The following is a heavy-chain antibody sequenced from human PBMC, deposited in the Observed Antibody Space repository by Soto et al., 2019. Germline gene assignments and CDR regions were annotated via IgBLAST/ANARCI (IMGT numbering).Heavy chain of an antibody. V-gene: IGHV1-3*01. CDR1: GYAFTSYA. CDR2: INAGNGNT. CDR3: ARTLLYYDILTGYYPHDAFDT. J-gene: IGHJ3*02. D-gene: IGHD3-9*01. Sequence: GASVKVSCKASGYAFTSYAMHWVRQAPGQRLEWMGWINAGNGNTKYSQKFQGRVTITRDTSASTAYMELSSLRSEDTAVYYCARTLLYYDILTGYYPHDAFDTWGQGTMVTVSS.